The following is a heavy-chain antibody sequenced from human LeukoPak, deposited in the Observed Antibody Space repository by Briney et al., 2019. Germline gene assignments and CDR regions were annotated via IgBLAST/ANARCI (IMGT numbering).Heavy chain of an antibody. Sequence: SETLSLTCTVSGGSINSYYWSWIRQPPGKGLEWIGHVFYTGSSNYNPSLKSRVTISLDRSKNQFSLRLTSVTAADTAVYYCARESTYCGGDCYFDYWGQGTLVTVSS. CDR3: ARESTYCGGDCYFDY. V-gene: IGHV4-59*01. CDR2: VFYTGSS. CDR1: GGSINSYY. J-gene: IGHJ4*02. D-gene: IGHD2-21*01.